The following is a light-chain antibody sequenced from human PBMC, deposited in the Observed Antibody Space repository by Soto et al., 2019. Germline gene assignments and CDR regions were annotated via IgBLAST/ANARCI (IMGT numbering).Light chain of an antibody. CDR1: QSVYSDF. CDR3: QQYGSSPLT. V-gene: IGKV3-20*01. CDR2: GAS. Sequence: IVLTQSPGTLSLSPGERATLSCRASQSVYSDFLAWYQQKPGQAPRLLIYGASSRATGIPDRFSGSGSGTDFTLNISRLEPEEFAVYYCQQYGSSPLTFGGGTKVEIK. J-gene: IGKJ4*01.